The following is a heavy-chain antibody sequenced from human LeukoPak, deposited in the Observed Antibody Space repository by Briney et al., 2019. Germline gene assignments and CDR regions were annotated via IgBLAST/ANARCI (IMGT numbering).Heavy chain of an antibody. CDR2: IAYDGSRA. D-gene: IGHD1-14*01. Sequence: GGSLRLSCAGSGFTFGGYGMHWFRQTPGKGLEWVAVIAYDGSRAFYADSVKGRFTISRDNSKNTMSVQMDDLRAGDTAVYYCTRYNNDHFDYWGQGTLVIVSS. J-gene: IGHJ4*02. CDR3: TRYNNDHFDY. CDR1: GFTFGGYG. V-gene: IGHV3-33*01.